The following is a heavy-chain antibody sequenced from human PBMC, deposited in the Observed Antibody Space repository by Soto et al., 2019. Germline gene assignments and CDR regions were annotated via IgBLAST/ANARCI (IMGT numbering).Heavy chain of an antibody. CDR2: ISGDGKTI. V-gene: IGHV3-48*03. D-gene: IGHD6-19*01. CDR3: TRGLMDGTDC. J-gene: IGHJ5*01. CDR1: GFTFSRHS. Sequence: PGGSLRLSCAASGFTFSRHSMNWVRQAPGKGLEWVSYISGDGKTIYYSDSAKGRFTISIDNAKNSLFLQMNSLRAEDTGVYYCTRGLMDGTDCWAQGTLVTVSS.